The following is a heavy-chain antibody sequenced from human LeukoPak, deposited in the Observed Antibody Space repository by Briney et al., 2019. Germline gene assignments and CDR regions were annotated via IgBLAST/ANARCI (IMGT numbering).Heavy chain of an antibody. CDR2: LNPNSGDT. CDR1: GYTFTSYA. V-gene: IGHV1-2*06. Sequence: ASVKVSCKASGYTFTSYAMNWVRQAPGQGLEWMGRLNPNSGDTNFAQKFQGRVTMTRDTSISTAYMDLSSLISDDTAVYYCARRGVVGAIDYWGQGTLVTVSS. CDR3: ARRGVVGAIDY. D-gene: IGHD1-26*01. J-gene: IGHJ4*02.